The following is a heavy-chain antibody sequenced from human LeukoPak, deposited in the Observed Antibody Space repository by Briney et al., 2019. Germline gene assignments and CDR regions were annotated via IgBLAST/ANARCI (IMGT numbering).Heavy chain of an antibody. D-gene: IGHD4-11*01. V-gene: IGHV3-7*01. CDR2: IKQDGSEK. CDR3: TRVEETATTAAIIRKYSYYYYYMDV. CDR1: GFTFSTYR. Sequence: GGSPRLSCAASGFTFSTYRMRWVRQAPGKGLERVANIKQDGSEKHYADSVKGRFTISRDNAKNSLYLQMSSLRAEDTAVYYCTRVEETATTAAIIRKYSYYYYYMDVWGKGNTVTVSS. J-gene: IGHJ6*03.